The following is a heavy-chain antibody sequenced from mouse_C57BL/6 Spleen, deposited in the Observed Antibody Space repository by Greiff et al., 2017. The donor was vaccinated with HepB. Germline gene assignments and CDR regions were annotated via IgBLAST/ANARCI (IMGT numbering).Heavy chain of an antibody. CDR2: IYPRSGNT. J-gene: IGHJ2*01. V-gene: IGHV1-81*01. CDR3: ARYYGSSYNYFDY. Sequence: QVQLQQSGAELARPGASVKLSCKASGYTFTSYGISWVKQRTGQGLEWIGEIYPRSGNTYYNEKFKGKTTLTADKSSSTAYMELRSLTSEDSAVYFCARYYGSSYNYFDYWGQGTTLTVSS. CDR1: GYTFTSYG. D-gene: IGHD1-1*01.